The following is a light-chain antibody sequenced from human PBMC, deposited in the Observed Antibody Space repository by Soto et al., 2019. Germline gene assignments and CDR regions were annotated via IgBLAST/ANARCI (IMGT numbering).Light chain of an antibody. CDR1: QSVSSNY. Sequence: EIVLTQSPGTLSLSPGERPTLSCRASQSVSSNYLAWYQQKPGQAPRLLINGASSRATGIPDRFSGSGSGTDFTLTISSLEPEDFAVYYCQQYSSSPITFGQGTRLEIK. CDR3: QQYSSSPIT. CDR2: GAS. J-gene: IGKJ5*01. V-gene: IGKV3-20*01.